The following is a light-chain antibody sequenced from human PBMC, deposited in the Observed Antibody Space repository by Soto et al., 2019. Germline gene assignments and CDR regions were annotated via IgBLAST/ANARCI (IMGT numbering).Light chain of an antibody. CDR1: QSVSRY. J-gene: IGKJ5*01. V-gene: IGKV3-11*01. Sequence: IVLTESPSTLSLSPLERATLSFMASQSVSRYLAWYQQKPGQAPRLLIHDASNRATGIPARFSGSGSGTDFTLTISSLEPEDFAVYYCQQRSNWPPITFGQGTRLEIK. CDR3: QQRSNWPPIT. CDR2: DAS.